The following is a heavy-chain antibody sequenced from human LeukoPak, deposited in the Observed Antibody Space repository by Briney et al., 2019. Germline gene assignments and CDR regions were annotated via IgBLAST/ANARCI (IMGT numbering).Heavy chain of an antibody. J-gene: IGHJ4*02. CDR3: ARAIGVTCISTSCYSFDY. V-gene: IGHV3-9*01. CDR1: GFTFNKYS. D-gene: IGHD2-2*02. CDR2: ISWNSGSI. Sequence: GRSLRLSCAASGFTFNKYSFHWVRQAPGKGLEWVSGISWNSGSIGYADSVKGRFTISRDNAKNSLYLQMNSLRAEDTALYYCARAIGVTCISTSCYSFDYWGQGTLVTVSS.